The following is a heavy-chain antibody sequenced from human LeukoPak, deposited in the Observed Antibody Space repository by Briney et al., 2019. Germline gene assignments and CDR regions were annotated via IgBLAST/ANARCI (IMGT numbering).Heavy chain of an antibody. V-gene: IGHV4-59*01. CDR3: ASMVRGSYYYYGMDV. Sequence: SETLSLTCTVSGGSISSYYWSWIRQPPGKGLEWIGYIYYSGSTNYNPSLKSRVTISVDTSKNQFSLKLSSVTAADTAVYYCASMVRGSYYYYGMDVWGQGTRSPSP. D-gene: IGHD3-10*01. J-gene: IGHJ6*02. CDR2: IYYSGST. CDR1: GGSISSYY.